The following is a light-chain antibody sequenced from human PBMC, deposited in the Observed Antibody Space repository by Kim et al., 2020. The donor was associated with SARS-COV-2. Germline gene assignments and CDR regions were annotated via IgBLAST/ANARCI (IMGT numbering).Light chain of an antibody. CDR1: QGISNY. Sequence: DIQMTQSPSSLSASVGDRVTITCQASQGISNYLDWYQQKPGKAPKLLIYDASNLESGVPSRFSGSGSGTDFTFTISSLQPEDIATYYCQQYNNHPPTFGQGTKVDIK. J-gene: IGKJ1*01. V-gene: IGKV1-33*01. CDR2: DAS. CDR3: QQYNNHPPT.